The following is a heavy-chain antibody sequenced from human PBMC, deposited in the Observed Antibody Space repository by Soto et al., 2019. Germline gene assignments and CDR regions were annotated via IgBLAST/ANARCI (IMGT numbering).Heavy chain of an antibody. J-gene: IGHJ4*02. CDR3: ARDAMTTEFDY. CDR2: INAGDGNT. CDR1: GYTFTSYA. D-gene: IGHD4-4*01. Sequence: ASVKVSCKASGYTFTSYAMHWVRQAPGQRLEWMGWINAGDGNTKYSQKFQGRVTITRDTSASTACMELSSLRSEDTAVYYCARDAMTTEFDYWGQGTLVTVSS. V-gene: IGHV1-3*01.